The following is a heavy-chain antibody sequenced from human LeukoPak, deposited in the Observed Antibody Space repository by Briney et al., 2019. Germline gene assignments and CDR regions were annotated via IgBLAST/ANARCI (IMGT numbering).Heavy chain of an antibody. CDR3: ARIDWGLDAFDI. J-gene: IGHJ3*02. CDR1: GYTFTNXX. D-gene: IGHD7-27*01. Sequence: ASVKVSCKASGYTFTNXXXXWVRQAPGQGXXXXGWVSGYNGYTNYAQKMQGRVTMTTDTSTSTAYMELGGLRSDDTAVYYCARIDWGLDAFDIWGQGTRVTVS. V-gene: IGHV1-18*01. CDR2: VSGYNGYT.